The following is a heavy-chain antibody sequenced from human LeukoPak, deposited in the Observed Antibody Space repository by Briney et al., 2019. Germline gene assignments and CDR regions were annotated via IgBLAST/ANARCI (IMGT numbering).Heavy chain of an antibody. CDR1: GYTFTSYG. Sequence: GASVKVSCKASGYTFTSYGINWVRQAPGQGLEWMGWISAYNGHTNYAQKLQGRVTMTTDTSTSTAYMELRSLRSDDTAVCYCARRAYCGGDCSSDYWGQGTLVTVSS. CDR2: ISAYNGHT. V-gene: IGHV1-18*01. D-gene: IGHD2-21*01. CDR3: ARRAYCGGDCSSDY. J-gene: IGHJ4*02.